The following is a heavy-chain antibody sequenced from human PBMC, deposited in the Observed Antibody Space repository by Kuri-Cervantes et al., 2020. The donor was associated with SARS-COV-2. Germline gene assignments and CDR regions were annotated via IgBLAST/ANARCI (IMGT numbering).Heavy chain of an antibody. CDR1: GYTFTSYG. CDR2: INPNSGGT. V-gene: IGHV1-2*02. Sequence: GGSLRLSCKASGYTFTSYGISWVRQAPGQGLEWMGWINPNSGGTNYAQKFQGRVTRTRDTSISTAYMELSRLRSDDTAVYYCARDQDIVVVVAATPGRGAFDIWGQGTMVTVSS. J-gene: IGHJ3*02. CDR3: ARDQDIVVVVAATPGRGAFDI. D-gene: IGHD2-15*01.